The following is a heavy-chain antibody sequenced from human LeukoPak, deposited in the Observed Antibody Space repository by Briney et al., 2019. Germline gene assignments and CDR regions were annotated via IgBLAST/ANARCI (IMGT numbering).Heavy chain of an antibody. CDR3: ARRPDFWSGYPFDY. V-gene: IGHV1-2*02. Sequence: ASVKVSCKASGYTFTGYYMLWVRQAPGQGLEWMGWTNPNSGGTNYAQKFQGRVTMTRDTSISTAYMELSRLRSDDTAVYYCARRPDFWSGYPFDYWGQGTLVTVSS. CDR2: TNPNSGGT. CDR1: GYTFTGYY. J-gene: IGHJ4*02. D-gene: IGHD3-3*01.